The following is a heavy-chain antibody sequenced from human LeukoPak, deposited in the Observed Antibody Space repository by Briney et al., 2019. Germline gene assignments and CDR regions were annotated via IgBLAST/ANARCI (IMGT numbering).Heavy chain of an antibody. J-gene: IGHJ5*02. CDR1: GFAFSGYY. CDR2: IRPANGDT. Sequence: ASVKVSCKASGFAFSGYYIHWVRQAPGQGLEWMGWIRPANGDTKYAQRFQDRVTMTRDTSISTAYMELSSLTSDDTSVYYCARDNSGWYEFDPWGQGTLVTVSS. D-gene: IGHD6-19*01. CDR3: ARDNSGWYEFDP. V-gene: IGHV1-2*02.